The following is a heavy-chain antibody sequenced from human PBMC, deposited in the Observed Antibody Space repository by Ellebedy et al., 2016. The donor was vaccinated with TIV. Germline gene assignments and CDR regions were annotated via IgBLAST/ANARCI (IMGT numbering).Heavy chain of an antibody. CDR3: ARRGSYEDYAVQVNSWLDR. CDR2: IYQDGSFR. CDR1: GFSFRSYW. J-gene: IGHJ5*02. Sequence: GESLKISCAASGFSFRSYWRSWVRQAPGKGLEWVANIYQDGSFRYYVDSVKGRFTISRDNANNALFLQMNSLRAEDTALYYCARRGSYEDYAVQVNSWLDRWGRGTLVTVSS. V-gene: IGHV3-7*01. D-gene: IGHD3-16*01.